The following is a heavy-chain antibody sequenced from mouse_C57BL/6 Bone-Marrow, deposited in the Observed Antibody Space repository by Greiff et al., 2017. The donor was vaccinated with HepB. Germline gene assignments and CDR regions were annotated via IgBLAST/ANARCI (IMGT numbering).Heavy chain of an antibody. Sequence: VQLQQSGPELVKPGASVKLSCKASGYTFTSYDINWVKQRPGQGLEWIGWIYPRDGSTKYNEKFKGKATLTVDTSSSTAYMELHSLTSEDSAVYCCARRNYYGSSYGYFDVWGTGTTVTVSS. V-gene: IGHV1-85*01. CDR1: GYTFTSYD. CDR3: ARRNYYGSSYGYFDV. J-gene: IGHJ1*03. D-gene: IGHD1-1*01. CDR2: IYPRDGST.